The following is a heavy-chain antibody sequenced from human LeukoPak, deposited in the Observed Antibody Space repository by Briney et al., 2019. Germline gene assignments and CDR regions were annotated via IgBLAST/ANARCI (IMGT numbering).Heavy chain of an antibody. V-gene: IGHV3-23*01. CDR1: GFSFSRHA. Sequence: PGGSLRLSYAVSGFSFSRHAMTWVRQPPGKVLEWVSALSRGGDTTYYADSVKGRFTISRDVSKNILYLQLDSLRADDTALYYCANEEVPNDYWGQGTLVTVAS. J-gene: IGHJ4*02. CDR3: ANEEVPNDY. D-gene: IGHD4/OR15-4a*01. CDR2: LSRGGDTT.